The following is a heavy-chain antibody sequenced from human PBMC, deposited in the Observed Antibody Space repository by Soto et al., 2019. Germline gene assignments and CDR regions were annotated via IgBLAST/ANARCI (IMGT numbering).Heavy chain of an antibody. D-gene: IGHD3-16*01. V-gene: IGHV1-69*06. Sequence: QVPLVQSGAEVQKPGSSVKVSCKAAGGTFNSYAIFWVRQAPGQGLEWMGGIIPALDSPHYAQSFQGRLTPSADMSTSTAHMDLSSLRSDDSAVYYCARGGAGCLALWGQGTLVTVSS. CDR1: GGTFNSYA. CDR2: IIPALDSP. J-gene: IGHJ4*02. CDR3: ARGGAGCLAL.